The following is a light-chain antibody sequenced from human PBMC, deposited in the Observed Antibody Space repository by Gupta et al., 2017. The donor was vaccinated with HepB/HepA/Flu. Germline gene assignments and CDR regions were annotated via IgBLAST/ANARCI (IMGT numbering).Light chain of an antibody. CDR1: TSNIGTNY. Sequence: SVLTQPPSASVTPGQRVTIFCSGSTSNIGTNYVSWYQQLPGTAPRLIMYRNSQRPSGVPDRFSGSKSGTSASLAISGLRTEDEGEYYYAAWDGSLSGLYVFGTGTKVSVL. CDR2: RNS. CDR3: AAWDGSLSGLYV. V-gene: IGLV1-47*01. J-gene: IGLJ1*01.